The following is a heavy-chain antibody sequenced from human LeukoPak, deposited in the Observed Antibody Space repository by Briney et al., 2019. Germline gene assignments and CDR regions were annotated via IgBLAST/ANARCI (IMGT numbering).Heavy chain of an antibody. CDR3: ARVGEQERRPPYYYGMDV. J-gene: IGHJ6*02. CDR1: GFTFSSYA. V-gene: IGHV3-23*01. D-gene: IGHD1-1*01. Sequence: GGSLRLSCAASGFTFSSYAMSWVRQAPGKGLEWVSAISGSGGSTYYADSVKGRFTISRDNSKNTLYLQMNSLRAEDTAVYYCARVGEQERRPPYYYGMDVWGQGTTVTVSS. CDR2: ISGSGGST.